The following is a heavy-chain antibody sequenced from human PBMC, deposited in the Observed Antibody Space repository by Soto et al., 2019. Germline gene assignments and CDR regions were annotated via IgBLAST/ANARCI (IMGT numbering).Heavy chain of an antibody. CDR1: GYTFTYCG. V-gene: IGHV1-18*04. D-gene: IGHD1-26*01. J-gene: IGHJ4*02. Sequence: QVQLEQSGAEVKKPGASVKVSCKASGYTFTYCGISWVRQAAGQGLEWLGWISPYDGNTTYAQRLQDRITMTTDTSTSTAYMELRRLRFDDTAVYYCAREAGSGSSYPENYWGQGTLVTVS. CDR3: AREAGSGSSYPENY. CDR2: ISPYDGNT.